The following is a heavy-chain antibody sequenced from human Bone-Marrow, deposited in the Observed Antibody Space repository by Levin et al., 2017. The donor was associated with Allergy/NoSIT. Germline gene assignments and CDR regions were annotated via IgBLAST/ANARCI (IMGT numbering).Heavy chain of an antibody. D-gene: IGHD3-16*01. J-gene: IGHJ6*03. V-gene: IGHV3-49*04. Sequence: GGSLRLSCAASGFTFGDYGFSWVRQAPGRGLEWVAFIRNIDYGGTTEYAASVKGRFTISRDDSKSIAYPQMNSLRTEDTAVYYCSRWITVIDYYYYYYMDVWGEGTTVTVSS. CDR1: GFTFGDYG. CDR3: SRWITVIDYYYYYYMDV. CDR2: IRNIDYGGTT.